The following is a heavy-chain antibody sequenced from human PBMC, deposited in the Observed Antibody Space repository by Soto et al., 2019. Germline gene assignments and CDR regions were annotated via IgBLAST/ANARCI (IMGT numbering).Heavy chain of an antibody. J-gene: IGHJ4*02. D-gene: IGHD4-17*01. CDR2: IYYSGST. CDR3: ARHRDDYGDPQLDY. V-gene: IGHV4-39*01. Sequence: SETLSLTCTVSGGSISSSSYYWGWIRQPPGKGLEWIGSIYYSGSTYYNPSLKSRVTISVDTSKNQFSLKLSSVTAADTAVYYCARHRDDYGDPQLDYWGQGTLVTVSS. CDR1: GGSISSSSYY.